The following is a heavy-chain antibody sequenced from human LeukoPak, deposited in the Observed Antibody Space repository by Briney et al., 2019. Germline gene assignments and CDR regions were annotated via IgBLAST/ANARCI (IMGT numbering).Heavy chain of an antibody. CDR3: AKDSSLAAADY. J-gene: IGHJ4*02. D-gene: IGHD6-13*01. CDR1: GFTFSNYG. Sequence: GRSLRLSCAASGFTFSNYGMHWVRQAPGKGLEWVAVISYDGSNKYYADSVKGRFTISRGNSKNTLYLQMNSLRAEDTAVYYCAKDSSLAAADYWGQGTLVTVSS. V-gene: IGHV3-30*18. CDR2: ISYDGSNK.